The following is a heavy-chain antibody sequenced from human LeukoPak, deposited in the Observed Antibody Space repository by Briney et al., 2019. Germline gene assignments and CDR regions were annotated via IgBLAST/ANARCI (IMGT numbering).Heavy chain of an antibody. D-gene: IGHD3-10*01. V-gene: IGHV3-30*18. CDR3: AKDVGYYGSGSRLPNDY. J-gene: IGHJ4*02. CDR1: GFTFSSYG. Sequence: GGSLRLSCAASGFTFSSYGMHWVRQAPGKGLEWVAVISYDGSNKYYADSVKGRFTISRDNSKNTLYLQMNSLRAEDTAVYYCAKDVGYYGSGSRLPNDYWGQGNLVTVSS. CDR2: ISYDGSNK.